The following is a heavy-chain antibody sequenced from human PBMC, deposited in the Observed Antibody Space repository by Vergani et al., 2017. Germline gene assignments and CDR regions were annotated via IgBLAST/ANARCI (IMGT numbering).Heavy chain of an antibody. CDR2: IYSGGST. V-gene: IGHV3-66*01. CDR1: GFTVSSNY. Sequence: EVQLVESGGGLVQPVGSLRLSCAASGFTVSSNYMSWVRQAPGKGLEWVSVIYSGGSTYYADSVKGRFTISRDNSKTTLYLQMNSLRAEDTAVYYCARVPTYCSSTSCYLVRGAFDIWGQGTMVTVSS. J-gene: IGHJ3*02. CDR3: ARVPTYCSSTSCYLVRGAFDI. D-gene: IGHD2-2*01.